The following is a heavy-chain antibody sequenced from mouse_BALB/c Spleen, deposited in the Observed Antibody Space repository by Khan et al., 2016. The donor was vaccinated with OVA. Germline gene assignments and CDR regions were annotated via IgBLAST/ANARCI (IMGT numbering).Heavy chain of an antibody. CDR2: INTYTGEP. Sequence: QIQLVQSGPELKKPGETVKISCKASGYTFTNYGMNWVQQSPGKALKWMGWINTYTGEPTYADDFKGRFAFSLETSASTVYLQINNLKNEDTATYFCERPPYFSYTLDYWGQGTSVTVSS. CDR3: ERPPYFSYTLDY. CDR1: GYTFTNYG. V-gene: IGHV9-3-1*01. J-gene: IGHJ4*01. D-gene: IGHD2-10*01.